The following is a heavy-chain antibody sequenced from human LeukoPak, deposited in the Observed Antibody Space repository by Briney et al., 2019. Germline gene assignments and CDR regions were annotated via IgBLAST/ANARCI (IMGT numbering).Heavy chain of an antibody. Sequence: GGSLRLSCAASGFTFSSYAMSWVRQAPGKGQEWVSAISGSGGSTYYADSVKGRFTISRDNSKNTLYLQMNSLRAEDTAVYYCAKDRASYYYDSSGPVWGQGTLVTVSS. CDR3: AKDRASYYYDSSGPV. CDR2: ISGSGGST. J-gene: IGHJ4*02. V-gene: IGHV3-23*01. D-gene: IGHD3-22*01. CDR1: GFTFSSYA.